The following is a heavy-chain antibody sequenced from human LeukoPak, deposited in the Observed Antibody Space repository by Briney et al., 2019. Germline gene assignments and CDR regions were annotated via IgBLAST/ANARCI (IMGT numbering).Heavy chain of an antibody. Sequence: SETLSLTCTVSGGSISSYYWSWIRQPAGKGLEWIGRIYTSGSTNYNPSLKSRVTMSVDTSKNQFPLKLSSVTAADTAVYYCARERIAAAGTLIWFDPWGQGTLVTVSS. CDR1: GGSISSYY. CDR2: IYTSGST. J-gene: IGHJ5*02. V-gene: IGHV4-4*07. D-gene: IGHD6-13*01. CDR3: ARERIAAAGTLIWFDP.